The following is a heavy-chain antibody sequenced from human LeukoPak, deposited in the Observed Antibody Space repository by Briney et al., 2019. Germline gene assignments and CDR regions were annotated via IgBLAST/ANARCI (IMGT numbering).Heavy chain of an antibody. J-gene: IGHJ4*02. Sequence: PGGSLRLSCAASGFTFSNYAMNWVRQAPGKGLEWVSAISGSGGSTYYADSVKGRFAISRDNSKYTLCLQMNSLRAEDTAVYYCAKVRDSSSSPFDCWGQGALVTVSS. CDR2: ISGSGGST. CDR1: GFTFSNYA. V-gene: IGHV3-23*01. D-gene: IGHD6-13*01. CDR3: AKVRDSSSSPFDC.